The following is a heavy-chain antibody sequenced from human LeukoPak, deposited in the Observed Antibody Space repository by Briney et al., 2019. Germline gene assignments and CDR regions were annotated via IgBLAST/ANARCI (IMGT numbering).Heavy chain of an antibody. Sequence: PSETLSLTCTVSGGSISSSSYYWGWIRQPPGKGLEWIGSIYYSGSTYYNPSLKSRVTISVDSSKNQFSLKLSSVTAADTAVYYCARDTDYGDYVWHAFDIWGQGTMVTVSS. CDR3: ARDTDYGDYVWHAFDI. D-gene: IGHD4-17*01. CDR2: IYYSGST. CDR1: GGSISSSSYY. V-gene: IGHV4-39*07. J-gene: IGHJ3*02.